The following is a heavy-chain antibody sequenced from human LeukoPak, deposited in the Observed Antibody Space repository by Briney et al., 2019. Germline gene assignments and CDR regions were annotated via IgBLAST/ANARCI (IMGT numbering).Heavy chain of an antibody. CDR1: GFTFSNYA. Sequence: GGSLRLSCAASGFTFSNYAMHWVRQAPGKGLEWVAVISYDGSNKYYADSVKGRFTISRDKSKNTLYLQMNSLRAEDTAVYYCARGGAASADYWGQGTLVTVSS. D-gene: IGHD6-13*01. V-gene: IGHV3-30*04. CDR2: ISYDGSNK. J-gene: IGHJ4*02. CDR3: ARGGAASADY.